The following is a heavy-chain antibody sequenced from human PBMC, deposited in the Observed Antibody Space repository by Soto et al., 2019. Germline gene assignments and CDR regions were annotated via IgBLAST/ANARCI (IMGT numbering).Heavy chain of an antibody. D-gene: IGHD3-10*01. J-gene: IGHJ5*02. CDR1: GASVSSNIAA. V-gene: IGHV6-1*01. Sequence: SQTLSVTCAISGASVSSNIAAWNCIRQSPSRGLEWLGRTYYRSKWYIDYAVSVKSRISINPDTSKNQFSLQLNSVTPDDTAVYYCARDKGYLLYNWFDPWGQGTMVTVSS. CDR3: ARDKGYLLYNWFDP. CDR2: TYYRSKWYI.